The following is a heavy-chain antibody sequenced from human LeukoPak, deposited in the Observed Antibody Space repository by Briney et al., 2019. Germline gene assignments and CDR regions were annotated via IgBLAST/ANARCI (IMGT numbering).Heavy chain of an antibody. CDR2: IRYDGSNK. CDR1: GFTFNNYG. V-gene: IGHV3-30*02. D-gene: IGHD6-19*01. Sequence: GGSLRLSCAASGFTFNNYGMHWVRQAPGKELEWVTFIRYDGSNKYYADSVKGRFTISRDNSKNTLYLQMNSLRAEDTAVYYCAKDGRYSSGCADYWGQGTLVTVSS. CDR3: AKDGRYSSGCADY. J-gene: IGHJ4*02.